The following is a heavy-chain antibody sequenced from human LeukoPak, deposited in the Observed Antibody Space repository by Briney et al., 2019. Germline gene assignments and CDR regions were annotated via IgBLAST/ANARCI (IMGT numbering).Heavy chain of an antibody. D-gene: IGHD6-19*01. CDR2: ISSSSSYI. Sequence: PGGSLRLSCAASGFTFSSYSMYWVRQAPGKGLEWVSSISSSSSYIYYADSVKGRFTISRDNAKNSLYLQMNSLRAEDTAVYYCARGRSGWYDYWGQGTLVTVSS. J-gene: IGHJ4*02. CDR3: ARGRSGWYDY. V-gene: IGHV3-21*01. CDR1: GFTFSSYS.